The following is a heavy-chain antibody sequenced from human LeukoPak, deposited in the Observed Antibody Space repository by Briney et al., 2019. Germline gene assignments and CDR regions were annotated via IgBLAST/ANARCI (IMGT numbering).Heavy chain of an antibody. J-gene: IGHJ4*02. CDR3: AGNSGY. Sequence: GRSLRLSCAASGFTFDDYAMHWVRQAPGKGLEWVSGISWNSGSIGYADSVKGRFTISRDNAKNSLYLQMNSLRAEDTALYYCAGNSGYWGQGTLVTVSS. CDR2: ISWNSGSI. CDR1: GFTFDDYA. V-gene: IGHV3-9*01.